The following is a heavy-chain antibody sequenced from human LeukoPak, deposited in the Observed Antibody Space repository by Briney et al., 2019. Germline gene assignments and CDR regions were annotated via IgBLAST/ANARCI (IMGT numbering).Heavy chain of an antibody. D-gene: IGHD6-19*01. J-gene: IGHJ5*02. CDR1: GFTFSNYW. CDR2: IKQDGREK. V-gene: IGHV3-7*01. Sequence: GGSLRLSCTASGFTFSNYWMSWVRQAPGKGLEWVANIKQDGREKYYVDSVKGRFTMSRDNAKNSLYLQMNSLRADDTAVYYCARGRAVAGPWGQGTLVTVSS. CDR3: ARGRAVAGP.